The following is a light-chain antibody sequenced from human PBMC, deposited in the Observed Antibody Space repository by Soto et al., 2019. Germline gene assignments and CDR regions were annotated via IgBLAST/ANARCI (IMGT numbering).Light chain of an antibody. V-gene: IGKV3-20*01. CDR2: GAS. Sequence: EMVLTQSPGTLSLSPGERATLSCRASQSVGRYLAWYQQNPGQAPRLLIYGASSRATGIPDRFSGSGSGTDFTLTISRLEPEDFAVYYCQQYGSSPYTFGRGTKLEI. CDR1: QSVGRY. J-gene: IGKJ2*01. CDR3: QQYGSSPYT.